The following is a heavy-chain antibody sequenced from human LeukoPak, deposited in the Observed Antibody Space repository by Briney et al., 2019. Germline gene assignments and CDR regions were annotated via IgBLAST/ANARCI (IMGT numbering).Heavy chain of an antibody. CDR2: INPNNGGT. CDR3: ARDLYDILTGYPRFDY. V-gene: IGHV1-2*02. CDR1: GYTFTGYY. D-gene: IGHD3-9*01. J-gene: IGHJ4*02. Sequence: ASVKVSCKASGYTFTGYYMHWVRQAPGQGLEWMGWINPNNGGTNYAQKLQGRVTMTTDTSTSTAYMELRSLRSDDTAVYYCARDLYDILTGYPRFDYWGQGTLVTVPS.